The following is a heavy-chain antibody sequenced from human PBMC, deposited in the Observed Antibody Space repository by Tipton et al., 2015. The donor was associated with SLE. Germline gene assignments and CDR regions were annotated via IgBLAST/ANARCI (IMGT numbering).Heavy chain of an antibody. J-gene: IGHJ4*02. CDR3: AKGREYSNYFDY. CDR2: ISGSGGST. Sequence: SLRLSCAASGFTFSSYAMSWVRQAPGKGLEWVSAISGSGGSTYYADSVKGRFTISRDNSKNTLYLQMNSLRAEDTAVYYCAKGREYSNYFDYWGQGTLVTVSS. V-gene: IGHV3-23*01. CDR1: GFTFSSYA. D-gene: IGHD4-11*01.